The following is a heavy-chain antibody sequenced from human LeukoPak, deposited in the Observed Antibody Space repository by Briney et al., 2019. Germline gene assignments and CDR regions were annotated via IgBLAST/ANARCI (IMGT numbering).Heavy chain of an antibody. CDR2: IRDDGSNT. V-gene: IGHV3-30*02. CDR3: ARVMVRGVMSRFDP. J-gene: IGHJ5*02. D-gene: IGHD3-10*01. Sequence: GGSLRLSCAASGFTFRNYGMHWVRQAPGKGLDWVAFIRDDGSNTYYANSVKGRFTISRDNSKNTLYLQMNSLRADDTAVYYCARVMVRGVMSRFDPWGQGTLVTVSS. CDR1: GFTFRNYG.